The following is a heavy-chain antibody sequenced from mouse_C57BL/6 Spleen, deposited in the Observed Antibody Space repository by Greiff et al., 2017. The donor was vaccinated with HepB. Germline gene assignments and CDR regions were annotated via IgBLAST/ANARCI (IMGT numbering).Heavy chain of an antibody. Sequence: QVQLQQSGAELVRPGTSVKVSCKASGYAFTNYLIEWVKQRPGQGLEWIGVINPGSGGTNYNEKFKGKATLTADKSSSTAYMQLSSLTSEDSAVYFCARSIYDGYYGYWGQGTTLTVSS. CDR1: GYAFTNYL. D-gene: IGHD2-3*01. CDR3: ARSIYDGYYGY. CDR2: INPGSGGT. V-gene: IGHV1-54*01. J-gene: IGHJ2*01.